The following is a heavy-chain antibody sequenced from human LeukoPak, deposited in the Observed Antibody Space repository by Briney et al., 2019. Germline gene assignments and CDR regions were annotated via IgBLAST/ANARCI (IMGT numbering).Heavy chain of an antibody. CDR1: GFTFDDYA. D-gene: IGHD6-6*01. CDR3: AKVSAAMSSSSVYGMDV. CDR2: ISWNSGSI. J-gene: IGHJ6*02. V-gene: IGHV3-9*01. Sequence: GGSLRLSCAASGFTFDDYAMHWVRQAPGKGLEWVSGISWNSGSIGYADSVKGRFTISRDNAKNSPYLQMNSLRAEDTALYYCAKVSAAMSSSSVYGMDVWGQGTTVTVSS.